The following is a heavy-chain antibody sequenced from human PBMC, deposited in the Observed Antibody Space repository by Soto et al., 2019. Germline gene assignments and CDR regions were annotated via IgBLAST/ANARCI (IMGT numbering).Heavy chain of an antibody. D-gene: IGHD1-26*01. V-gene: IGHV4-4*02. CDR1: GGSISSSNW. J-gene: IGHJ6*02. CDR2: IYHSGST. CDR3: ARVSIRWELLIYGMDV. Sequence: QVQLQESGPGLVKPSGTLSLTCAVSGGSISSSNWWSWVRQPPGKGLEWIGEIYHSGSTNYNPSLKGRVTISVDKSKNQFSLKLSSVTAADTAVYYCARVSIRWELLIYGMDVWGQGTTVTVSS.